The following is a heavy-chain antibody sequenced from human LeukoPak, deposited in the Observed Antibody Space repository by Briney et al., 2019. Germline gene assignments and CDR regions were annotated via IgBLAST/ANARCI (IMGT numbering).Heavy chain of an antibody. D-gene: IGHD3-10*01. J-gene: IGHJ4*02. CDR2: IYSGGST. CDR3: ARASITMVRGVINDY. CDR1: GFTFSSYW. Sequence: GGSLRLSCAASGFTFSSYWMNWVRQAPGKGLEWVSVIYSGGSTYYADSVKGRFTISRDNSKNTLYLQMNSLRAEDTAVYYCARASITMVRGVINDYWGQGTLVTVSS. V-gene: IGHV3-66*01.